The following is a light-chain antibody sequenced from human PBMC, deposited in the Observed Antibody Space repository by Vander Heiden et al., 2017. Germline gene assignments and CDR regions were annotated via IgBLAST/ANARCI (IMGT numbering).Light chain of an antibody. CDR3: QQIGNYPLT. V-gene: IGKV1-9*01. Sequence: DIQLTQSPSFLSASVGDRVTITCRASQGISSYLAWYQQKPGKAPKLLIYGASTLQSGVPSRFSGSGSGTDFTLTISSLHPEDFATYYCQQIGNYPLTFGPGTKVNVK. CDR2: GAS. J-gene: IGKJ3*01. CDR1: QGISSY.